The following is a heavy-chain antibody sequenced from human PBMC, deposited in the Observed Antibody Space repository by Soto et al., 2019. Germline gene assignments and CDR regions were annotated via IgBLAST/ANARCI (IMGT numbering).Heavy chain of an antibody. J-gene: IGHJ4*02. D-gene: IGHD6-13*01. CDR3: AKASRGYRSSGTDY. V-gene: IGHV3-9*01. CDR2: IRWNSGII. CDR1: GFTFDDYA. Sequence: EVQLVESGGGLVQPGRSLRLSCAGSGFTFDDYAMHWVREAPGKGLEWVSGIRWNSGIIGYAVSVKGRFTISRDNAKNSLYLQMNSLRAEDTALYYCAKASRGYRSSGTDYWGQGTLVTVSS.